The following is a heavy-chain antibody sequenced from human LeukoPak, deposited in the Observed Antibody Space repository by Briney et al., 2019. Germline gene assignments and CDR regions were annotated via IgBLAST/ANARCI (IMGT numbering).Heavy chain of an antibody. D-gene: IGHD3-22*01. V-gene: IGHV3-15*07. CDR3: TTADSSGRFLIDY. J-gene: IGHJ4*02. Sequence: PGGSLRLSCAVSGYTFSDHYIDWVRQAPGKGLEWVGRIKSKTDGGTADYAAPVKGRFTISRDDSKNTLYLQMNSLKTEDTAVYYCTTADSSGRFLIDYWGQGTLVTVSS. CDR2: IKSKTDGGTA. CDR1: GYTFSDHY.